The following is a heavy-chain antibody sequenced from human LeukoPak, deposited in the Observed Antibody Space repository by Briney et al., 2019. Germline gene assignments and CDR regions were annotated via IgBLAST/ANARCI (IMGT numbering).Heavy chain of an antibody. CDR1: GFTFSNAW. J-gene: IGHJ4*02. CDR3: AKDGTGCGGDCYSDY. V-gene: IGHV3-23*01. Sequence: GGSLRLSCAASGFTFSNAWMSWVRQAPGKGLEWVSAISGSGGSTYYADSVKGRFTISRDNSKNTLYLQMNSLRAEDTAVYYCAKDGTGCGGDCYSDYWGQGTLLTVSS. CDR2: ISGSGGST. D-gene: IGHD2-21*02.